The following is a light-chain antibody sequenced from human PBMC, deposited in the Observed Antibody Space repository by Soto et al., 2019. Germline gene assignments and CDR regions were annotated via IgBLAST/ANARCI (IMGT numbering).Light chain of an antibody. CDR3: QQYNDWPFT. CDR2: GAS. J-gene: IGKJ3*01. V-gene: IGKV3-15*01. CDR1: QSISSN. Sequence: TVMTQSPATLSVSPGERVTLSCRASQSISSNLAWYQQKPGQAPRLLIHGASTRATGIAGRVSGSGSGTEFTRTISSLQSADFAVYYCQQYNDWPFTFGPGTKVDVK.